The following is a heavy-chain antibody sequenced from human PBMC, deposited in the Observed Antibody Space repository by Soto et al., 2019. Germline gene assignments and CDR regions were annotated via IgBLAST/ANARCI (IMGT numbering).Heavy chain of an antibody. CDR3: ARGLYDILTGYMDAFDI. D-gene: IGHD3-9*01. CDR1: GGTFSSYA. J-gene: IGHJ3*02. V-gene: IGHV1-69*13. Sequence: SVKVSCKASGGTFSSYAISWVRQAPGQGLEWMGGIIPIFGTANYAQKFQGRVTITADESTSTAYMELSSLRSEDTAVYYCARGLYDILTGYMDAFDIWGQGTMVTVS. CDR2: IIPIFGTA.